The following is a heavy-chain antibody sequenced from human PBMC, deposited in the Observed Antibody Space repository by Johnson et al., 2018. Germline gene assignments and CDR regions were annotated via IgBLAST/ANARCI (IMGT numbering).Heavy chain of an antibody. CDR1: GFSFSTYW. J-gene: IGHJ1*01. CDR3: AREVGATLAEYFQH. D-gene: IGHD1-26*01. Sequence: EVQLLESGGGLVQPGGSLRLSCAASGFSFSTYWMSWIRQAPGKGLEWVSYISSSGSTIYYADSVKGRFTISRDNAKNSLYLQMNSLRAEDTAVYYCAREVGATLAEYFQHLGQGTLVTVSS. CDR2: ISSSGSTI. V-gene: IGHV3-48*01.